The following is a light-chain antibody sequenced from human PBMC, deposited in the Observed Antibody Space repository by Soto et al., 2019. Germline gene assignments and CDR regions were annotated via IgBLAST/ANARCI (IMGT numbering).Light chain of an antibody. V-gene: IGLV2-11*01. J-gene: IGLJ1*01. Sequence: QSALTQPRSVSGPPGQSVTISCTETSSDVGGHNYVSWYQQHPGKAAKLMISSVIKRPSGVPDRFSGCKPGTTASLTISGLQAEDEADYYCCSYAGSSTSVLGTGTKVTVL. CDR2: SVI. CDR3: CSYAGSSTSV. CDR1: SSDVGGHNY.